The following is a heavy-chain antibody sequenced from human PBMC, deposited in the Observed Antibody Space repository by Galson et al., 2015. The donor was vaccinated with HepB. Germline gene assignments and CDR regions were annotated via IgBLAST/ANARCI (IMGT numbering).Heavy chain of an antibody. J-gene: IGHJ4*02. CDR3: ARGDGSYWGVWLRY. D-gene: IGHD1-26*01. Sequence: SLRLSCAASGFTFSSYAMHWVRQAPGKGLEWVAVISYDGSNKYYADSVKGRFTISRDNSKNTLYLQMNSLRAEDTAVYYCARGDGSYWGVWLRYWGQGTLVTVSS. V-gene: IGHV3-30-3*01. CDR1: GFTFSSYA. CDR2: ISYDGSNK.